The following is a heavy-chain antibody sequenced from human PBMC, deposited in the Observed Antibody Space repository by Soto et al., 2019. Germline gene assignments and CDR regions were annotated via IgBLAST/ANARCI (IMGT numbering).Heavy chain of an antibody. J-gene: IGHJ6*02. D-gene: IGHD5-18*01. CDR2: IIPIFGTA. CDR3: AREDTAMVEYYYYGMDV. V-gene: IGHV1-69*01. Sequence: QVQLVQSGAEVKKPGSSVKVSCKASGGTFSSYAISRVRQAPGQGLEWMGGIIPIFGTANYAQKFQGRVTITADESTSTAYMELSSLRSEDTAVYYCAREDTAMVEYYYYGMDVWGQGTTVTVSS. CDR1: GGTFSSYA.